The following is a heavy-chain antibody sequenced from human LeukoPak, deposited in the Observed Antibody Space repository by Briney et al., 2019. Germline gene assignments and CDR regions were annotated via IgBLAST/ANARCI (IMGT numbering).Heavy chain of an antibody. J-gene: IGHJ3*02. CDR3: ARHEVDAFDI. Sequence: SETLSLTCTVSGGSVSRYYWGWIRQPPGKGLGCIGYIYYSGSTNYNPSLKSRFPISIDTSKNQFSLKLSSVTAADTAVYYCARHEVDAFDIWGQGTMVTVSS. CDR1: GGSVSRYY. V-gene: IGHV4-59*08. CDR2: IYYSGST.